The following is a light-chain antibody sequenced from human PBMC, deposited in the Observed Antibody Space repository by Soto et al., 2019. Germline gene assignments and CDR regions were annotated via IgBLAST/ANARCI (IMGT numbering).Light chain of an antibody. CDR1: QSLSVSY. CDR3: HQFGDSPQT. Sequence: EIVLTRSPGTLSLSPGDRATLSCRASQSLSVSYIAWYQQRPGQAPRLLIYGTSTRATGIPDRFSGSGSGTDFTLAISRLEPEDFAVYYCHQFGDSPQTFGQGTTVEI. CDR2: GTS. J-gene: IGKJ1*01. V-gene: IGKV3-20*01.